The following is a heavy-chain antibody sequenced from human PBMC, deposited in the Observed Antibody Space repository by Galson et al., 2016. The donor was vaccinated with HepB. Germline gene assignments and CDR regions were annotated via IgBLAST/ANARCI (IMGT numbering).Heavy chain of an antibody. CDR1: GFSLSTHGMC. Sequence: PALVKPTHTLTLTCSFSGFSLSTHGMCVSWIRQPPGKALEWLAVIDWDDDKFYSPSLKTRLTISKDTSKNQVVLTMTDMDPVDTATFFCARTSLHNDSAWGTYRFYAFDVWGQGTVVTVSS. V-gene: IGHV2-70*01. CDR3: ARTSLHNDSAWGTYRFYAFDV. CDR2: IDWDDDK. J-gene: IGHJ3*01. D-gene: IGHD3-16*02.